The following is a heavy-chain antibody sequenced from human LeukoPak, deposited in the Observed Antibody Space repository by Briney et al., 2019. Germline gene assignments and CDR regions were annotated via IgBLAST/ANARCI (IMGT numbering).Heavy chain of an antibody. J-gene: IGHJ5*02. CDR2: IYYSGST. CDR1: GGSISSYY. V-gene: IGHV4-59*01. CDR3: ARDFRNDGWFDP. Sequence: SETLSLTCTVSGGSISSYYWSWIRQPPGKGLEWIGYIYYSGSTNYNPSLKSRVTISVDTSKNHFSLNLSSVTAADTAEYYCARDFRNDGWFDPWGQGTLVTVSS. D-gene: IGHD1-1*01.